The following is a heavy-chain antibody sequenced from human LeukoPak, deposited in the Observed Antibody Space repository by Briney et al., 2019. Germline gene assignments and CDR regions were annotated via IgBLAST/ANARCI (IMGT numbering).Heavy chain of an antibody. Sequence: PSETLALTCAVYGGSFSGYYWSWIRQPPGKGLEWIGEINHSGSTNYNPSLKSRVTISVDTSKNQFSLKLSSVTAADTAVYYCARGRITMVRGVIGWFDPWGQGTLVTVSS. J-gene: IGHJ5*02. CDR3: ARGRITMVRGVIGWFDP. CDR1: GGSFSGYY. V-gene: IGHV4-34*01. D-gene: IGHD3-10*01. CDR2: INHSGST.